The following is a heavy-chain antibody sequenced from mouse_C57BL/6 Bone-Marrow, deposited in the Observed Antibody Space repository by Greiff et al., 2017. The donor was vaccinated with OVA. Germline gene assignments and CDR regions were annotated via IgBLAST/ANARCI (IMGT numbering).Heavy chain of an antibody. V-gene: IGHV14-4*01. D-gene: IGHD1-1*02. Sequence: EVQLQQSGAELVRPGASVKLSCTASGFNIKDDYMHWVKQRPEQGLEWIGWIDPENGDTEYASKFQGKATITVDTSSNTAYLQLSSLTSEYTAVYYCTTDGSPSWFAYWGQGTLVTVSA. CDR2: IDPENGDT. J-gene: IGHJ3*01. CDR1: GFNIKDDY. CDR3: TTDGSPSWFAY.